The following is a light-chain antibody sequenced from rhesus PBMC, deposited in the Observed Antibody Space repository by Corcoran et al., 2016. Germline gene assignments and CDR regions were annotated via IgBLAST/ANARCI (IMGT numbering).Light chain of an antibody. V-gene: IGKV1-37*01. CDR2: YAS. Sequence: DIQMTQSPSSLSASVGDRVTITCRASQGISSYLAWYQQKPGKAPKPLIYYASNLESGVPSRLSGSGSGTEFTLTISSMQPEDFATYYCQQYNSYPWTFGQGTKVEIK. CDR1: QGISSY. CDR3: QQYNSYPWT. J-gene: IGKJ1*01.